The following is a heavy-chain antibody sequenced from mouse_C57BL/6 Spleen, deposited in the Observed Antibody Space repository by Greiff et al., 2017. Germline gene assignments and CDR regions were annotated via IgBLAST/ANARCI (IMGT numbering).Heavy chain of an antibody. CDR3: ERCRPIYYDYDGRAMDY. Sequence: VKLVESGAELMKPGASVKLSCTATGYTFTGYWIEWVKQRPGHGLEWIGEILPGSGSTNYNEKFKGKATFTADTSSTTAYMQLSSLTTEDSAINYCERCRPIYYDYDGRAMDYWGQGTSVTVSS. D-gene: IGHD2-4*01. V-gene: IGHV1-9*01. J-gene: IGHJ4*01. CDR1: GYTFTGYW. CDR2: ILPGSGST.